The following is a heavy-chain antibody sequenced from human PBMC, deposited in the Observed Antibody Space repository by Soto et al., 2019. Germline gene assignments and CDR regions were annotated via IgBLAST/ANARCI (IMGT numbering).Heavy chain of an antibody. CDR3: ARNPAVYDYYDSSGENFDY. J-gene: IGHJ4*02. V-gene: IGHV4-39*01. Sequence: SETLSLTCAVYGGSFSSYYWGWIRQPPGKGLEWIGSIYYSGSTYYNPSLKSRVTISVDTSKNQFSLKLSSVTAADTAVYYCARNPAVYDYYDSSGENFDYWGQGTLVTVSS. CDR1: GGSFSSYY. D-gene: IGHD3-22*01. CDR2: IYYSGST.